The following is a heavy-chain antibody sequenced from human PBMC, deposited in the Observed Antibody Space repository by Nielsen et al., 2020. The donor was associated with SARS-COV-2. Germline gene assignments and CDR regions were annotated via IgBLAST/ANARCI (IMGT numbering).Heavy chain of an antibody. Sequence: SVKVSCKASGYTFTSYAMNWVRQAPGQGLEWMGGIIPIFGTANYAQKFQGRVTITADESTSTAYMELSSLRSEDTAVYYCARETVIAAAYDAFDIWGQGTMVTVSS. J-gene: IGHJ3*02. CDR2: IIPIFGTA. CDR1: GYTFTSYA. V-gene: IGHV1-69*13. CDR3: ARETVIAAAYDAFDI. D-gene: IGHD6-13*01.